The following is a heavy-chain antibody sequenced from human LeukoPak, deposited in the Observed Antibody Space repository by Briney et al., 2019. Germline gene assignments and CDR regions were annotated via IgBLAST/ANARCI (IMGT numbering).Heavy chain of an antibody. J-gene: IGHJ4*02. D-gene: IGHD3-22*01. CDR2: IKQDGSEK. Sequence: GGSLRLSCAASGFTFSTYWMSWVRQAPGRGLEWVANIKQDGSEKYYVDSVKGRFTMSRDNAKNSLYLQMNSLRAEDTAVYYCARAYYYDSRGYYPDYWGQGTLVTVSS. CDR3: ARAYYYDSRGYYPDY. V-gene: IGHV3-7*01. CDR1: GFTFSTYW.